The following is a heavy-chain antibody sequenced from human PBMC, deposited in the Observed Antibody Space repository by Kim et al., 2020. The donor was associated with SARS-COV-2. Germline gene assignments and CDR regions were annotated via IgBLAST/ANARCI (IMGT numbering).Heavy chain of an antibody. V-gene: IGHV1-46*01. CDR3: ATGRDGYSLYFDY. D-gene: IGHD5-18*01. J-gene: IGHJ4*02. Sequence: YAQKFQGRVTMTRDTSTSTVYMELSSLRSEDTAVYYCATGRDGYSLYFDYWGQGTLVTVSS.